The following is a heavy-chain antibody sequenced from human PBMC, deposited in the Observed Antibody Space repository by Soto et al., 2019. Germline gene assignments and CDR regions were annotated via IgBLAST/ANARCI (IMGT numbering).Heavy chain of an antibody. CDR1: GVSVSSGSFY. V-gene: IGHV4-39*01. CDR2: INYSGST. J-gene: IGHJ4*02. D-gene: IGHD3-22*01. CDR3: ARHYYGSSGHFPPGGY. Sequence: QLQLQESGPGLLKPSETLSLTCTVSGVSVSSGSFYWGWIRQPPGKGLEWIGSINYSGSTYYNSSLKSRVTVSVDTSKNQFSLELTSVTAADTAVYPCARHYYGSSGHFPPGGYWGQGTLVTVSS.